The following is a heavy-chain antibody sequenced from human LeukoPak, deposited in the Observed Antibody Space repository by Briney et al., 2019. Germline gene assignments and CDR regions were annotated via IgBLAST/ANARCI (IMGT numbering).Heavy chain of an antibody. CDR2: ISAYNGNT. V-gene: IGHV1-18*01. J-gene: IGHJ6*02. D-gene: IGHD6-19*01. Sequence: ASVKVSCKASGYTFTSYGISWVRQAPGQGLEWMGWISAYNGNTNYAQKLQGRVTMTTDTSTSTAYMELRSLRSDDTAVYYCARDLWSSGRGGFGYYYYYGMDVWSQGTTVTVSS. CDR3: ARDLWSSGRGGFGYYYYYGMDV. CDR1: GYTFTSYG.